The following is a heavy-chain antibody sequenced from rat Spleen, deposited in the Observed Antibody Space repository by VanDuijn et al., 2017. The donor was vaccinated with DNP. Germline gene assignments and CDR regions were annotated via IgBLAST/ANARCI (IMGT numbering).Heavy chain of an antibody. Sequence: EVQLVESGGGLVQPGRSLKLSCAASGFPFSDYNMAWVRQAPKKGLEWVATISTSGSRTYYPDSVKGRFTISRDNAKSTLYLQMDSLRSEDSATYYCTTRGNYGGYDYWGQGVMVTVSS. D-gene: IGHD1-11*01. CDR1: GFPFSDYN. J-gene: IGHJ2*01. CDR3: TTRGNYGGYDY. V-gene: IGHV5S10*01. CDR2: ISTSGSRT.